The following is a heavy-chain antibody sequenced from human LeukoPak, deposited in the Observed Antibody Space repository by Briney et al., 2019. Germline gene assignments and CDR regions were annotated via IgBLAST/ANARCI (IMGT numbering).Heavy chain of an antibody. CDR2: IDWDEDK. CDR1: GFSLGTRGRG. CDR3: ARIGSSSSDYYYYMDV. D-gene: IGHD6-6*01. J-gene: IGHJ6*03. V-gene: IGHV2-70*01. Sequence: SGPTLVKPTPTLTLTCTFSGFSLGTRGRGVGWIRQPPVKAMEWLSLIDWDEDKYYSTSRKTRITISQETTNNQVVLTMTNMDPVDTATYYCARIGSSSSDYYYYMDVWGKGTTVTVSS.